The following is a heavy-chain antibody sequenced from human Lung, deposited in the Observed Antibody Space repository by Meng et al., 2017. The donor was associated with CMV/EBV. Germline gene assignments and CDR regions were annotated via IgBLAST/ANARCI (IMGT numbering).Heavy chain of an antibody. CDR1: FPAYG. Sequence: FPAYGISWVRQSPGQGLEWVGWISPYDGDTNYARKLQGRVTMTTDTSTTTAYMELRSLRSEDTAVYYCARAPRYCTNGVCFLDAFDIWGQGTMVTVSS. V-gene: IGHV1-18*01. CDR2: ISPYDGDT. CDR3: ARAPRYCTNGVCFLDAFDI. J-gene: IGHJ3*02. D-gene: IGHD2-8*01.